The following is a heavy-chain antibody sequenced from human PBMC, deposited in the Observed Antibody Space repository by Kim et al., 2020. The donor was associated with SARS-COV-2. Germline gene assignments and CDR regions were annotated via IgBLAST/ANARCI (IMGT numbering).Heavy chain of an antibody. D-gene: IGHD5-18*01. CDR1: GGTFSSYA. CDR2: IIPIFGTA. Sequence: SVKVSCKASGGTFSSYAISWVRQAPGQGLEWMGGIIPIFGTANYAQKFQGRVTITADESTSTAYMELSSLRSEDTAVYYCARGGVSGYSYGSGWFDPWGQGTLVTVSS. CDR3: ARGGVSGYSYGSGWFDP. J-gene: IGHJ5*02. V-gene: IGHV1-69*13.